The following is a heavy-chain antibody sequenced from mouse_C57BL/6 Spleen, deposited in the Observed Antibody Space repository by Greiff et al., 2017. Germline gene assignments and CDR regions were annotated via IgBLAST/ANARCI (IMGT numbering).Heavy chain of an antibody. CDR2: ISSGGDYI. CDR1: GFTFSSYA. V-gene: IGHV5-9-1*02. CDR3: TREAYSSGYVYFDY. D-gene: IGHD3-2*02. J-gene: IGHJ2*01. Sequence: DVMLVESGEGLVKPGGSLKLSCAASGFTFSSYAMSWVRQTPEKRLEWVAYISSGGDYIYYADTVKGRFTISRDNARNTLYLQMSSLKSEDTAMYYCTREAYSSGYVYFDYWGQGTTLTVSS.